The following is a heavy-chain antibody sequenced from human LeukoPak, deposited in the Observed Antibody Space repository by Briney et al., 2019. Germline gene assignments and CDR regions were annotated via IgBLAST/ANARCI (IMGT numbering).Heavy chain of an antibody. CDR1: GGSIRSSYYY. J-gene: IGHJ3*02. V-gene: IGHV4-39*07. CDR2: IYDSGST. CDR3: ARVLLAAADAFDI. Sequence: SETLSLTCTVSGGSIRSSYYYWGWIRQPPGKGLEWIGSIYDSGSTYYNPSLKSRVTISVDTSKNQFSLKLSSVTAADTAVYYCARVLLAAADAFDIWGQGTMVTVSS. D-gene: IGHD6-13*01.